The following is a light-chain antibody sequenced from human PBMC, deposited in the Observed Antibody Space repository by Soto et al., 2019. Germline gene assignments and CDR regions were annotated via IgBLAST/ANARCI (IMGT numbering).Light chain of an antibody. V-gene: IGLV1-44*01. J-gene: IGLJ1*01. CDR1: ASNIGSTT. CDR2: TAG. Sequence: QSVLTQPLSASASPGQGSPILCPGGASNIGSTTVAWYQHLPGTAPPRLIFTAGQRPSGVPGRFSGSKSGTSASLAISGLQSEDEGDYYCSAWDNSLNGYVFGPGTKVTVL. CDR3: SAWDNSLNGYV.